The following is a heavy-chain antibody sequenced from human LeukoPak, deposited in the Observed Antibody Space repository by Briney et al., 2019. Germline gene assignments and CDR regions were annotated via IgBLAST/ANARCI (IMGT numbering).Heavy chain of an antibody. CDR1: GFTFSSYA. D-gene: IGHD3-10*01. V-gene: IGHV3-30*09. Sequence: GRSLRLSCAASGFTFSSYAMHWVRQAPGKGLEWVAVISYDGSNKYYADSEKGRFAISRDNSKNTLYLQMNSLRAEDTAVYYCAKDDESYGPMDGMDVWGQGTTVTVSS. J-gene: IGHJ6*02. CDR2: ISYDGSNK. CDR3: AKDDESYGPMDGMDV.